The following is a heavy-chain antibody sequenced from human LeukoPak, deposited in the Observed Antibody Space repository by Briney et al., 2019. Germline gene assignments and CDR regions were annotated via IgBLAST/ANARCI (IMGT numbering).Heavy chain of an antibody. CDR2: IYYSGST. CDR3: ARAPGYYYNFDY. CDR1: DGSISSGGYY. J-gene: IGHJ4*02. Sequence: SETLSLTCTVSDGSISSGGYYWSWIRQHPGKGLEWIGYIYYSGSTYYNPSLKSRVTISVDTSKNQFSLKLSSVTAADTAVYYCARAPGYYYNFDYWGQGTLVTVSS. D-gene: IGHD3-22*01. V-gene: IGHV4-31*03.